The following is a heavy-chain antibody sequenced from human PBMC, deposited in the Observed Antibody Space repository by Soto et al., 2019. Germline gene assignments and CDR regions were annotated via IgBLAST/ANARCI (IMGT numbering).Heavy chain of an antibody. V-gene: IGHV3-21*01. D-gene: IGHD3-3*01. CDR1: GFTFSSYS. J-gene: IGHJ4*02. CDR3: ARVGHDFWSGYSLDY. Sequence: PWGSVRLSCAASGFTFSSYSMNWVRQAPGKGLEWVSSISSSSSYIYYADSVKGRFTISRDNAKNSLYLQMNSLRAEDTAVYYCARVGHDFWSGYSLDYWGQGTLVTVSS. CDR2: ISSSSSYI.